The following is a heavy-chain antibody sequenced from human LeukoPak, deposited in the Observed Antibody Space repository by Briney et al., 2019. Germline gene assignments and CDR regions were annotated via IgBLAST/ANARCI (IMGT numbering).Heavy chain of an antibody. D-gene: IGHD3-10*01. J-gene: IGHJ4*02. CDR3: ATMVGGPRRPFDY. CDR2: ISNDGSNK. CDR1: GFTFSSYG. Sequence: GGSLRLSCAASGFTFSSYGMHWVRQAPGKGLEWVAVISNDGSNKYYADSVKGRFTISRDNSKNTLYLQMNSLRAEDTAVYYCATMVGGPRRPFDYWGQGTLVTVSS. V-gene: IGHV3-30*03.